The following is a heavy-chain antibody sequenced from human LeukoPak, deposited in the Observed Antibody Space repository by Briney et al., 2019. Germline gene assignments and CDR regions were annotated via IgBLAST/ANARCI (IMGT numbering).Heavy chain of an antibody. D-gene: IGHD5-12*01. CDR2: ISWNSGNI. J-gene: IGHJ6*02. CDR1: GFTFDDYA. CDR3: AKDGGGYSYYGMDV. V-gene: IGHV3-9*01. Sequence: GGSLRLSCAASGFTFDDYAMHWVRQAPGKGLEWVSGISWNSGNIGYADSMKGRFTISRDNAKNSLYLQMNSLRAEDTALYYCAKDGGGYSYYGMDVWGQGTTVTVSS.